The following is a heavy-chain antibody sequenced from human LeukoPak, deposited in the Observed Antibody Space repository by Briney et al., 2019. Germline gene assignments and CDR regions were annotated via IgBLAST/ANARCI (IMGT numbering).Heavy chain of an antibody. CDR1: AYTFTSYD. V-gene: IGHV1-8*01. CDR3: ARRYYYGSGSYYSWFDP. J-gene: IGHJ5*02. D-gene: IGHD3-10*01. CDR2: MNPNSGNT. Sequence: ASVKVSCKASAYTFTSYDINWVRQATGQGLEWMGWMNPNSGNTGYAQKFQGRVTMTRNTSISTAYMELSSLRSEDTAVYYCARRYYYGSGSYYSWFDPWGQGTLVTVSS.